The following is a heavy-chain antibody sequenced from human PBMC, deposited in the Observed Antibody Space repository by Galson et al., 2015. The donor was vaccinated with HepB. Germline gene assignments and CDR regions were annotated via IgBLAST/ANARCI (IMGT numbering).Heavy chain of an antibody. V-gene: IGHV3-23*01. J-gene: IGHJ3*02. CDR1: GFIFSSYA. D-gene: IGHD5-12*01. CDR3: AKGLTASYGYVHQSGFDM. CDR2: ISGSAGST. Sequence: SLRLSCAASGFIFSSYAMSWVRQAPGRGLEWVSCISGSAGSTYYAGFVKGRFTISRDNSKNTLYLQMNSLRVEDTAVYYCAKGLTASYGYVHQSGFDMWGQGTMVTVAS.